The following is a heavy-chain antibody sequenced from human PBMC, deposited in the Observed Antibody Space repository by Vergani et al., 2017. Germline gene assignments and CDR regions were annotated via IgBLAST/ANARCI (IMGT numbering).Heavy chain of an antibody. CDR2: FIPIFGTA. CDR1: GGTFSSYA. CDR3: ARFHVVVVAATSPLDYYYGMDV. V-gene: IGHV1-69*01. Sequence: QVQLVQSGAEVKKPGSSVKVSCKASGGTFSSYAISWVRQAPGQGLEWMGGFIPIFGTANYAQKFQGRVTITADESTSTAYMELSSLGSEDPAVYYCARFHVVVVAATSPLDYYYGMDVWGQGP. D-gene: IGHD2-15*01. J-gene: IGHJ6*02.